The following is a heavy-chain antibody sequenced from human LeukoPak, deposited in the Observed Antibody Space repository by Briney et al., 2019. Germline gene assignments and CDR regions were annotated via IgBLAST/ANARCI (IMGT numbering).Heavy chain of an antibody. V-gene: IGHV4-4*07. J-gene: IGHJ6*03. D-gene: IGHD3-10*01. CDR3: ARESSGNYYNPLGYMDV. Sequence: PSETRSLTCTVSGGSISIYYWNWIRQPAGKGLEWIGRIFTSGITNYDPSLKSRVTMSVDTSKNQFSLNLSSVTAADTAVYYCARESSGNYYNPLGYMDVWGKGTTVTVSS. CDR1: GGSISIYY. CDR2: IFTSGIT.